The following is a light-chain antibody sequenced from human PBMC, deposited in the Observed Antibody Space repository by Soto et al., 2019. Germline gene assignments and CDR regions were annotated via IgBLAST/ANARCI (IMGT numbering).Light chain of an antibody. CDR2: EDT. J-gene: IGLJ1*01. V-gene: IGLV2-23*01. CDR1: SSDVGSYNL. CDR3: CSYAGASTYI. Sequence: QSVLTQPASVSGSPGQSITISCTGTSSDVGSYNLVSWYQQHPGSAPKVIIYEDTKRPSGVSHRFSASKSGNTASLTISGLQAEDEADYFCCSYAGASTYIFGSGTKVTVL.